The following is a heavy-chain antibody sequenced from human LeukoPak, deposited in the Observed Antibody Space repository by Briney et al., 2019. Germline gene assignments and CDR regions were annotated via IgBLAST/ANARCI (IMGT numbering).Heavy chain of an antibody. D-gene: IGHD6-13*01. Sequence: GESLKISCQGSGYIFNTYWIGWVREVPGKGLEWMGLIYSGNSETRYSPSFQGQVTFSADKSIDTAYLQWNSLQASDTAIYYCARNGAAGTPNRFFNWFDPWGQGTLVTGSS. J-gene: IGHJ5*02. CDR1: GYIFNTYW. CDR2: IYSGNSET. CDR3: ARNGAAGTPNRFFNWFDP. V-gene: IGHV5-51*01.